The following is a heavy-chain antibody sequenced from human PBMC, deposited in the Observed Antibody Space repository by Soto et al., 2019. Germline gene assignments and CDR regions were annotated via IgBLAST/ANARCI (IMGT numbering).Heavy chain of an antibody. CDR1: GGSISSGDYY. V-gene: IGHV4-30-4*08. CDR2: IYYSGST. J-gene: IGHJ3*02. Sequence: QLPLQESGPGLVKPSQTPSLTCTVSGGSISSGDYYWIWIRQPPGKGLEWIGYIYYSGSTYYNPSLRSPVTIPRDTSKDQLTPKLCSVTAGHTAVYYWAKYRSGRAVDIWGQGTMGTVTS. D-gene: IGHD6-19*01. CDR3: AKYRSGRAVDI.